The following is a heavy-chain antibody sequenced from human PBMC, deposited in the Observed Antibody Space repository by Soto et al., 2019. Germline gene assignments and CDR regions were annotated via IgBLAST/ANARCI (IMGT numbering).Heavy chain of an antibody. CDR3: ARTYYDSSGYYSQSYWFDP. CDR2: IYYSGST. V-gene: IGHV4-59*01. D-gene: IGHD3-22*01. J-gene: IGHJ5*02. CDR1: GGSISSYY. Sequence: SETLSLTCTVSGGSISSYYWSWIRQPPGKGLEWIGYIYYSGSTNYNPSLKSRVTISVDTSKNQFSLKLSSVTAADTAVYYCARTYYDSSGYYSQSYWFDPWSQGTLVTVSS.